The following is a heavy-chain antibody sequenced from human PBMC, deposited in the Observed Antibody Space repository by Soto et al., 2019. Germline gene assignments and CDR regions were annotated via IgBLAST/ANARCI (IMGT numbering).Heavy chain of an antibody. D-gene: IGHD3-3*01. CDR3: TTWVDFWSGSPGWDNGMDV. J-gene: IGHJ6*02. Sequence: INAGGNRVRKETGKGLEWVGRIKSETDAGTTDYVAPVKGRFTISGDDSKNTLYLQMNSLKTEDTAVYYCTTWVDFWSGSPGWDNGMDVWGQGTTVTVSS. CDR2: IKSETDAGTT. CDR1: INAG. V-gene: IGHV3-15*07.